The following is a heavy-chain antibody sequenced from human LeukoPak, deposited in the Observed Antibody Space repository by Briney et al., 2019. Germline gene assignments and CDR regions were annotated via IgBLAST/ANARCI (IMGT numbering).Heavy chain of an antibody. V-gene: IGHV3-20*04. J-gene: IGHJ4*02. CDR3: TREQDREAAATIVGDY. Sequence: GGSLRLSCAASGFTFDDYGMSWVRQAPGKGLEWVSGINWNGGSTGYADSVKGRFTISRDNAKNSLYLQMNSLRAEDTAVYYCTREQDREAAATIVGDYWGQGTLVTVSS. CDR2: INWNGGST. D-gene: IGHD3-22*01. CDR1: GFTFDDYG.